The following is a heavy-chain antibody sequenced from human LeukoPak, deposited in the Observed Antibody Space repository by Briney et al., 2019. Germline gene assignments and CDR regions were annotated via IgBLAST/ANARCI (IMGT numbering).Heavy chain of an antibody. V-gene: IGHV1-8*02. D-gene: IGHD3-9*01. CDR2: MNPNSGNT. CDR1: GYTFTSYG. J-gene: IGHJ4*02. Sequence: GASVKVSCKASGYTFTSYGISWVRQAPGQGLEWMGWMNPNSGNTGYAQKFQGRVTMTGNTSISTAYMELSSLRSEDTAVYYCARRPSKYYDILTGYYRSEFDYWGQGTLVTVSS. CDR3: ARRPSKYYDILTGYYRSEFDY.